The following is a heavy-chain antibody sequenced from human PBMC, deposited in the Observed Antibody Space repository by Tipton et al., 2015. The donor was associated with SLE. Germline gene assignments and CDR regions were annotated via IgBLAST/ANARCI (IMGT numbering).Heavy chain of an antibody. V-gene: IGHV4-38-2*02. CDR1: GGSISSGYY. CDR2: IYHSGST. D-gene: IGHD3-16*01. J-gene: IGHJ3*02. Sequence: TLSLTCTVSGGSISSGYYWGWIRQPPGKGLEWIGSIYHSGSTYYNPSLKSRVTISVDTSKNQFSLKLSSVTAADTAVYYCARNWEWGNDAFDIWGQGTMVTVSS. CDR3: ARNWEWGNDAFDI.